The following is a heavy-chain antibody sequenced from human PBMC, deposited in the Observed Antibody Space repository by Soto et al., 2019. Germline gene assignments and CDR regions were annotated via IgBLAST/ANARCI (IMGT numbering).Heavy chain of an antibody. D-gene: IGHD2-15*01. Sequence: EVQLVESGGGLVQPGGSLRLSCVASGFTFSNYWMCWVRQAPGEGLVWVSRINNDGSVSSYADSVKGRLTISRDNVKNTLYLQMDSLRAEDTAVYYCARGDCVGGTCYSLAGSFYYYMDVWGKGTTVTVFS. CDR3: ARGDCVGGTCYSLAGSFYYYMDV. V-gene: IGHV3-74*01. CDR2: INNDGSVS. J-gene: IGHJ6*03. CDR1: GFTFSNYW.